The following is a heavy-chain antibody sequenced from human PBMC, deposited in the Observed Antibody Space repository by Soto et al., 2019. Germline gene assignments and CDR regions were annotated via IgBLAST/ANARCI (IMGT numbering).Heavy chain of an antibody. V-gene: IGHV3-23*01. CDR2: ISGSGGST. D-gene: IGHD6-13*01. CDR3: AKAFYGQQLAPGDAFDI. Sequence: GGSLRLSCAASGFTFSSYAMSWVRQAPGKGLEWVSAISGSGGSTYYADSVKGRFTISRDNSKNTLYLQMNSLRAEDTAVYYCAKAFYGQQLAPGDAFDIWGQGTMVTVSS. J-gene: IGHJ3*02. CDR1: GFTFSSYA.